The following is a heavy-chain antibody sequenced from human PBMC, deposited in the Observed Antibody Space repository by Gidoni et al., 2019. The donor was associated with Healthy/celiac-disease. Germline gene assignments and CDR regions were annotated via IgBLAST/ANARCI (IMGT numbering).Heavy chain of an antibody. Sequence: QVQLQQWCAGLLKLSETLSLSCAVYGGSFSGYYWSWIRQPPGKGLEWIGEINHSGSTNYNPSLKSRVTISGDTSKNQCSLKLSSVTAADTAVDYCAREASLTYDSSGPQLWYFDYWGQGTLVTVSS. CDR1: GGSFSGYY. V-gene: IGHV4-34*01. CDR3: AREASLTYDSSGPQLWYFDY. J-gene: IGHJ4*02. CDR2: INHSGST. D-gene: IGHD3-22*01.